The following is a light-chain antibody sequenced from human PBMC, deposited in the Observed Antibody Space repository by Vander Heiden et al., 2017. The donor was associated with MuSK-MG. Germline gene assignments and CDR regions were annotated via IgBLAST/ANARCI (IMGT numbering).Light chain of an antibody. CDR3: ISYSSSTHVV. Sequence: QSALTQPPSPSGSPGQPVTISCTGTSSDVGGYNSVSWYQQHPGNAPKLMFYEVTKRPSVVPDRFSGSKSGNTASPTVSGLQAADDAHYYCISYSSSTHVVIGGGTKLTVL. CDR2: EVT. J-gene: IGLJ2*01. CDR1: SSDVGGYNS. V-gene: IGLV2-8*01.